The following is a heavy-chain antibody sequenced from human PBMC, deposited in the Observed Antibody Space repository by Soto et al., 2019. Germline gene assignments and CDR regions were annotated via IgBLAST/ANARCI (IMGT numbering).Heavy chain of an antibody. CDR2: IYHSGST. CDR3: ARGPLEWFGELLIDY. CDR1: GGSISSSKW. D-gene: IGHD3-10*01. Sequence: QMQLQESGPGLVKPSGTLSLTCAVSGGSISSSKWWSWVRQPPGKGLEWIGEIYHSGSTNYNPSLKSRVTISVDKSKNQFSLKLNSVTAADTAVYYCARGPLEWFGELLIDYWGQGTLVTVSS. J-gene: IGHJ4*02. V-gene: IGHV4-4*02.